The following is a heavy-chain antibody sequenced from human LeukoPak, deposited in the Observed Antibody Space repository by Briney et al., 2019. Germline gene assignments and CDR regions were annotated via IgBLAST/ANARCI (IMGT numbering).Heavy chain of an antibody. J-gene: IGHJ4*02. D-gene: IGHD6-13*01. V-gene: IGHV3-64*04. CDR3: ARPTIAAAGNFEY. CDR1: GFTFSSYA. CDR2: ISSIGGRT. Sequence: PGGSLRLSCSASGFTFSSYALHWVRQAPGMGLEYVSAISSIGGRTFYADSVRGRFTISRDNSKNSLYLQVNSLRAEDTAVYYCARPTIAAAGNFEYWGQGTLVTVSS.